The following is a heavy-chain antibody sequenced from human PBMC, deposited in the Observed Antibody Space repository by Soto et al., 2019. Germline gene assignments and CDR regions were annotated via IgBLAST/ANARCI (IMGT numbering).Heavy chain of an antibody. CDR1: GYTFPSYG. D-gene: IGHD3-3*01. V-gene: IGHV1-18*04. CDR2: ISAYNGNT. J-gene: IGHJ5*02. Sequence: GASVKVSCKASGYTFPSYGISWVRQAPGQGLEWMGWISAYNGNTKYAQKLQGRVTMTTDTSTSTAYMEMRSLRSDDTDVYYCATNYDFWSCYSNWFYPWGQGTLVTRLL. CDR3: ATNYDFWSCYSNWFYP.